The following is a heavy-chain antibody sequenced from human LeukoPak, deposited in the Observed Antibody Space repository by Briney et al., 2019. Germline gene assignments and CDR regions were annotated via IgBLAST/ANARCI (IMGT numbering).Heavy chain of an antibody. CDR1: GGSISSYY. CDR2: IYYSGST. CDR3: ARDDGDYGGGFDY. Sequence: SETLSLTCTVSGGSISSYYWSWIRQPPGKGLEWIGYIYYSGSTNYNPSLKSRVTISVDTSKNQFSLKLSSVTAADTAVYYCARDDGDYGGGFDYWGQGTLVTVSS. J-gene: IGHJ4*02. D-gene: IGHD4-17*01. V-gene: IGHV4-59*01.